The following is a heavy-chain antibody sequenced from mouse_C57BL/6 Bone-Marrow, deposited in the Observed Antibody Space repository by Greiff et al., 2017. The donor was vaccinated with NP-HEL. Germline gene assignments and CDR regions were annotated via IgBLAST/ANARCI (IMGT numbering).Heavy chain of an antibody. Sequence: EVQLQESGPGMVKPSQSLSLTCTVTGYSITSGYDWHWIRHFPGNKLEWMGYISYSGSTNYNPSLKSRISITHDTSKNHFFLKLNSVTTEDTATYYCARERDDYAAMDYWGQGTSVTVSS. CDR3: ARERDDYAAMDY. CDR1: GYSITSGYD. CDR2: ISYSGST. J-gene: IGHJ4*01. V-gene: IGHV3-1*01.